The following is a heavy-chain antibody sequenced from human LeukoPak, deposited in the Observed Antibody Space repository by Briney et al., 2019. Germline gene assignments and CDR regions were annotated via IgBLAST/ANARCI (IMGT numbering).Heavy chain of an antibody. D-gene: IGHD2-2*01. Sequence: PSETLSLTCTVSGGSISSSSYYWGWIRQPPGKGLEWIVSIYYSGSTYYNPSLKSRSTISVDTSKNQFSLKLSSVTAADTAVYYCARLRPVVPAAYAPYYYYYMDVWGKGTTVTVSS. CDR1: GGSISSSSYY. CDR3: ARLRPVVPAAYAPYYYYYMDV. J-gene: IGHJ6*03. CDR2: IYYSGST. V-gene: IGHV4-39*01.